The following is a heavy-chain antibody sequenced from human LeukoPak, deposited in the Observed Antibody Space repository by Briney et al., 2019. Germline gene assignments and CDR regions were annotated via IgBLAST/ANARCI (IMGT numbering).Heavy chain of an antibody. D-gene: IGHD1-26*01. J-gene: IGHJ4*02. Sequence: PGGSLRLSCAASEFTFSTYWMGWVRQTPGKGLEWVANINQDESEKKYVDSVKGRFTISRDNARNSLSLQMNSLRAEDTAVYYCARPSLNSGSYFDYWGQGTLVTVSS. CDR3: ARPSLNSGSYFDY. CDR2: INQDESEK. V-gene: IGHV3-7*01. CDR1: EFTFSTYW.